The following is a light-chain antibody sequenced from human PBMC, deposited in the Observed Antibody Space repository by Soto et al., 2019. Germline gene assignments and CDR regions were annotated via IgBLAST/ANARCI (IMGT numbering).Light chain of an antibody. Sequence: QSVLTQPPSVSAAPGQKVTISCSGGSSNIGDNYVSWYQQFPGTAPKLLIYDNDKRPSGIPDRFSGSKSGTSATRGITGLETGDEADYYCGTWDNSLSVVFGGGTKLTVL. J-gene: IGLJ2*01. V-gene: IGLV1-51*01. CDR3: GTWDNSLSVV. CDR1: SSNIGDNY. CDR2: DND.